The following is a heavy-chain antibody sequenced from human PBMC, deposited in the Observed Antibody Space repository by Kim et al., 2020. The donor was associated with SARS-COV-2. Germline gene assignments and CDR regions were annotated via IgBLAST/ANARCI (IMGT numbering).Heavy chain of an antibody. CDR2: INYDGGLT. CDR3: AKVVHYGSGDMHYFFDY. J-gene: IGHJ4*02. CDR1: GFTFSSFA. D-gene: IGHD3-10*01. Sequence: GGSLRLSCAASGFTFSSFAMTWVRQLPGKGLEWVSGINYDGGLTFYADSVKGRFTISRDNSMNTLYLQMNSLRADDAAVYYCAKVVHYGSGDMHYFFDYWGQGTPVTVSS. V-gene: IGHV3-23*01.